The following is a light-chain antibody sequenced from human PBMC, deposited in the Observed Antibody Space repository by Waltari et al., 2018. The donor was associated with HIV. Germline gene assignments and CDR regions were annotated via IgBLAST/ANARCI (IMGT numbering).Light chain of an antibody. CDR3: CSYAGSYSWV. CDR2: DVS. CDR1: SSNIQGST. Sequence: QSVLTQPPSASGTPGQRDTISCSRGSSNIQGSTVNWSQQPPGTAPKLMIYDVSKRPSGVPDRFSGSKSGNTASLTISGLQAEDEADYYCCSYAGSYSWVFGGGTRLTVL. J-gene: IGLJ3*02. V-gene: IGLV1-44*01.